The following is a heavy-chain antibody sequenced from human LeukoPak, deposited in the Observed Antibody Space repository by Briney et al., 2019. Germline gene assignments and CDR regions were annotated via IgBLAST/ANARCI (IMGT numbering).Heavy chain of an antibody. CDR2: IVPISGTP. CDR1: GYSFTNYW. CDR3: AINTGGRADAFDI. V-gene: IGHV1-69*05. Sequence: KISCKDSGYSFTNYWIDWVRQMPGKGLEWMGMIVPISGTPNYAQKLQGRLTISTDESTSTAYMDLSNLRSDDTAIYYCAINTGGRADAFDIWGQGTLVTVSS. J-gene: IGHJ3*02. D-gene: IGHD1-26*01.